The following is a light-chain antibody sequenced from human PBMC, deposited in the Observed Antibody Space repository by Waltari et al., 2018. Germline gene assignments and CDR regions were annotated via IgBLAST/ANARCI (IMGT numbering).Light chain of an antibody. J-gene: IGLJ3*02. V-gene: IGLV1-47*01. Sequence: QSVLTQPPSASGTPGQRVTISCSGSRSNIGLTSVYWFQHPPGTTPKLLIYRDNQRPSGVPDRFSGSKSGTSASLAISGLRSEDEADYYCAACDDTLSAVLFGGGTNLTVL. CDR1: RSNIGLTS. CDR2: RDN. CDR3: AACDDTLSAVL.